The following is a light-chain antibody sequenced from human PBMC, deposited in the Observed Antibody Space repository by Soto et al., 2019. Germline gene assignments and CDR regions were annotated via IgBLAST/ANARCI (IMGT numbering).Light chain of an antibody. CDR3: QQYNNWRYT. CDR1: QSVSSN. CDR2: GAF. V-gene: IGKV3-15*01. Sequence: EIVMTQSPATLSVSPGETATLSCRASQSVSSNLAWYQQKPGQAPRLLIYGAFTRATGIAVRFSGSGSGTEFTLTINSLQSEDFAVYYCQQYNNWRYTFGQGTKLEIK. J-gene: IGKJ2*01.